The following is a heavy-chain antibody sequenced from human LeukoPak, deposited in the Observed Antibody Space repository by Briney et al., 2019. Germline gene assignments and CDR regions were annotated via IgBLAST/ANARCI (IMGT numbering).Heavy chain of an antibody. J-gene: IGHJ3*02. CDR2: IKQDGSEK. Sequence: GSLRLSCVASGFTFSDYWMTWVRQAPGKGLECVANIKQDGSEKFYVDSVKGRFTISRDNAKNSLYLQMNSLRAEDTAVYYCARDGRFSYGAFDIWGQGTMVTVSS. V-gene: IGHV3-7*01. CDR1: GFTFSDYW. D-gene: IGHD3-3*01. CDR3: ARDGRFSYGAFDI.